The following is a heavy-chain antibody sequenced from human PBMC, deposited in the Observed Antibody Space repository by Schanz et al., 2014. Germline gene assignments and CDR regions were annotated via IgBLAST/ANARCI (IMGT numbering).Heavy chain of an antibody. V-gene: IGHV4-39*01. CDR1: GGSISSSNYY. D-gene: IGHD3-9*01. Sequence: QLQLQESGPGLVKPSETLSLTCTVSGGSISSSNYYWGWIRQPPGKGLEWIESIYYSGSTYYNPSFKSRVPTSVDTSKTQFPLKLSSVTAADTAVYYCARQFYDILTGYWFPYYFDYWGQGTLVTVSS. CDR2: IYYSGST. J-gene: IGHJ4*02. CDR3: ARQFYDILTGYWFPYYFDY.